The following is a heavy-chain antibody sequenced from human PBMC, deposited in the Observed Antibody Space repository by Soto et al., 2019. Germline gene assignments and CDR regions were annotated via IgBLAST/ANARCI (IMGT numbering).Heavy chain of an antibody. CDR1: GFTFSSYG. CDR2: ISYDGSNK. J-gene: IGHJ4*02. Sequence: GGSLRFSCAASGFTFSSYGMHWVRQAPGKGLEWVAVISYDGSNKYYADSVKGRFTISRDNSKNTLYLQMNSLRAEDTAVYYCAKDKSDSSGYSALTSDYWGQGTLVTVSS. D-gene: IGHD3-22*01. V-gene: IGHV3-30*18. CDR3: AKDKSDSSGYSALTSDY.